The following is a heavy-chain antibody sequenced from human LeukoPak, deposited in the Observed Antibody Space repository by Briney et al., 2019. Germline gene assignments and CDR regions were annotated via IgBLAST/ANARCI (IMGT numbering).Heavy chain of an antibody. CDR3: ARANADTAIDY. CDR2: INHSGST. Sequence: KTSETLSLTCAVYGGSFSVYYWSWIRQPPGKGLEWIGEINHSGSTNYNPSLKSRVTISVDTSKNQFSLKLSSVTAADTAVYYCARANADTAIDYWGQGTLVTVSS. CDR1: GGSFSVYY. V-gene: IGHV4-34*01. D-gene: IGHD5-18*01. J-gene: IGHJ4*02.